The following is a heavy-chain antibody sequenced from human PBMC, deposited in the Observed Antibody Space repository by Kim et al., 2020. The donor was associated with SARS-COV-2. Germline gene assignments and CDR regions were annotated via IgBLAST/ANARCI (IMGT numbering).Heavy chain of an antibody. CDR3: ARGADYYGSGGWDPQYNWFDP. CDR1: GGSISSGGYY. CDR2: IYYSGST. Sequence: SETLSLTCTVSGGSISSGGYYWSWIRQHPGKGLEWIGYIYYSGSTYYNPSLKSRVTISVDTSKNQFSLKLSSVTAADTAVYYCARGADYYGSGGWDPQYNWFDPWGQGTLVTVSS. D-gene: IGHD3-10*01. V-gene: IGHV4-31*03. J-gene: IGHJ5*02.